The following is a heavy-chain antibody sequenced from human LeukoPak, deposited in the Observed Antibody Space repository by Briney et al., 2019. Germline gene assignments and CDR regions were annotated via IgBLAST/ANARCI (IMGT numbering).Heavy chain of an antibody. CDR1: GFTFSNYA. Sequence: GGSLRLSCAASGFTFSNYAMSWVRQASGKGLKWVSVDTSSGGHTDYADSVKGRFTISRDNSKNTLYLQMDSLRAEDTAVYYCAKDRGGYYSAFDYWGQGTLVTVSS. J-gene: IGHJ4*02. D-gene: IGHD3-22*01. CDR3: AKDRGGYYSAFDY. CDR2: DTSSGGHT. V-gene: IGHV3-23*01.